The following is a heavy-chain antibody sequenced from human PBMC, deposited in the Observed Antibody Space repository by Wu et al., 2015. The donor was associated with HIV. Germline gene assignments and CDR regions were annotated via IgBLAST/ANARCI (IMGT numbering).Heavy chain of an antibody. CDR3: ARGGGSDWSVGYYFDY. D-gene: IGHD6-19*01. J-gene: IGHJ4*02. CDR1: GYNFRGYY. Sequence: QVQLVQSGAEVKKPGASLKVSCKASGYNFRGYYIHWVRQAPGQGLEWMGRINPNDGGTHYAQKFQGRVTMTRDTSISTAYMELSRLRSDDTAVYYCARGGGSDWSVGYYFDYWGQGTLVTVSS. CDR2: INPNDGGT. V-gene: IGHV1-2*06.